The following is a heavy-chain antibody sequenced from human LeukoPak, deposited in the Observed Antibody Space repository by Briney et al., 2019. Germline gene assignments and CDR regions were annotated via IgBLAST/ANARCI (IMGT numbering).Heavy chain of an antibody. CDR2: LTQFFRRT. V-gene: IGHV1-69*05. CDR3: ATSESGRSWDWFAP. CDR1: GGSFRTYP. D-gene: IGHD3-10*01. J-gene: IGHJ5*02. Sequence: SVKVSCKASGGSFRTYPISWVRQAPGQGLEWMGGLTQFFRRTNYTEKFQGRLTITTDESSSTAYMELSDLRSDDTAVYYCATSESGRSWDWFAPWGQGTLVTVSS.